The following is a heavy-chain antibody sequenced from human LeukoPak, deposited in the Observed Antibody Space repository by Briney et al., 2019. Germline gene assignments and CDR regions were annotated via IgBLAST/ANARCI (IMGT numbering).Heavy chain of an antibody. V-gene: IGHV1-2*02. J-gene: IGHJ4*02. CDR1: GYTFTGYY. Sequence: AASVKVSCKASGYTFTGYYMHWVRQAPGQGLERMGWINPNSGGTNYAQKFQGRVTMTRDTSISTAYMELSRLRSDDTAVYYCARDGNYLEGTSCHVWGQGTLVTVSS. CDR2: INPNSGGT. CDR3: ARDGNYLEGTSCHV. D-gene: IGHD2-2*01.